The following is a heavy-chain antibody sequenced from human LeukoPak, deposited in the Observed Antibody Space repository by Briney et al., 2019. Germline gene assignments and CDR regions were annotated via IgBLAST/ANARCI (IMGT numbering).Heavy chain of an antibody. V-gene: IGHV4-34*01. CDR1: GGSFSGYY. D-gene: IGHD4-17*01. Sequence: SETLSLTCAVYGGSFSGYYWSWIRQPPGKGLEWIGEINHSGSTNYNPSLKSRVTISVDTSKNQFSLKLSSVTAADTAVYYCAREEHGDFYWYFDLWGRGTLVTVSP. CDR2: INHSGST. J-gene: IGHJ2*01. CDR3: AREEHGDFYWYFDL.